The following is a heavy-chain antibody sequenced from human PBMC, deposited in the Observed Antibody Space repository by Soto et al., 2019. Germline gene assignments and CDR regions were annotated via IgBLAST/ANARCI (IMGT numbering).Heavy chain of an antibody. V-gene: IGHV3-21*01. Sequence: LRLSCAASGFTFTRYSMNWVRQAPGKGLEWVSSISSTTNYIYYADSMKGRFTVSRDNAKNSVYLEMNSLSAEDTAVYYCARESEDLTSNFDYWGQGTLVTAPQ. CDR1: GFTFTRYS. J-gene: IGHJ4*02. CDR3: ARESEDLTSNFDY. CDR2: ISSTTNYI.